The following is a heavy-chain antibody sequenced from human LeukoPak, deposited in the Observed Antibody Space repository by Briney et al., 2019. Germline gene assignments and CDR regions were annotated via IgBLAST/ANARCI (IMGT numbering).Heavy chain of an antibody. J-gene: IGHJ4*02. V-gene: IGHV4-34*01. Sequence: SETLSLTCAVYGGSFSGYYWSCIRQPPGKGLEWIGEINHSGSTNYNPSLKSRVTISVDTSKNQFSLKLSSVTAADTAVYYCARGPRSSRFDYWGQGTLVTVSS. D-gene: IGHD2-15*01. CDR3: ARGPRSSRFDY. CDR1: GGSFSGYY. CDR2: INHSGST.